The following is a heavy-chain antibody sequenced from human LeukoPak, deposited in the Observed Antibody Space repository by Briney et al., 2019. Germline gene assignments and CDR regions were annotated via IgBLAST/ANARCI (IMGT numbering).Heavy chain of an antibody. J-gene: IGHJ4*02. CDR2: MNPNSGNT. CDR3: ARALWSTGGPIDY. V-gene: IGHV1-8*01. CDR1: GYTFTSYD. Sequence: ASAKVSCKASGYTFTSYDINWVRQATGQGLEWMGWMNPNSGNTGYAQKFQGRVTMTRNTSISTAYMELSSLRSEDTAVYYCARALWSTGGPIDYWGQGTLVTVSS. D-gene: IGHD3-10*01.